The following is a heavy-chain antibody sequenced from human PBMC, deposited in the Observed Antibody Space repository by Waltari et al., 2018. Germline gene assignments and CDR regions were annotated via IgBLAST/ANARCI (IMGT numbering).Heavy chain of an antibody. CDR3: TGVKWSDRTFDL. J-gene: IGHJ3*01. D-gene: IGHD1-26*01. CDR2: IDTSGRNT. V-gene: IGHV3-13*01. CDR1: RVVTRSYD. Sequence: QVGASGGGLVQPGGHVSLPGAAFRVVTRSYDLHRVRQGTGKRLELVSAIDTSGRNTFYTDSGKGRFTISRENAKNSWYLQMNSLRAGDTAVYFCTGVKWSDRTFDLWGQGTVVTVSS.